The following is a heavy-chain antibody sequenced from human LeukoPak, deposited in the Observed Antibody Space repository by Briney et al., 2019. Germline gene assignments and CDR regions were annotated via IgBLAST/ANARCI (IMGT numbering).Heavy chain of an antibody. J-gene: IGHJ4*02. CDR1: GFTFSSYA. Sequence: PGRSLRLSCAASGFTFSSYAMHWVRQAPGKGLEWVAVISYDGSNKYYADSVKGRFTISRDNSKNTLYLQMNSLRGEDTAVYYCAKVLRFLEWLSILFDYWGQGTLVTVSS. D-gene: IGHD3-3*01. V-gene: IGHV3-30-3*01. CDR2: ISYDGSNK. CDR3: AKVLRFLEWLSILFDY.